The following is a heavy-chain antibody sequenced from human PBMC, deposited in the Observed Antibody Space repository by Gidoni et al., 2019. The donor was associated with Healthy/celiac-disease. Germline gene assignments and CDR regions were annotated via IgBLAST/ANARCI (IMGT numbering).Heavy chain of an antibody. CDR2: INHSGST. CDR1: GGSFSGYY. D-gene: IGHD6-19*01. Sequence: QVQLQQWGAGLLKPSETLSLTCAVYGGSFSGYYWSWIRQPPGKGLEWIGEINHSGSTNYNPSLKSRVTISVDTSKNQFSLKLSSVTAADTAVYYCARVVEMAPLAGFDPWGQGTLVTVSS. J-gene: IGHJ5*02. V-gene: IGHV4-34*01. CDR3: ARVVEMAPLAGFDP.